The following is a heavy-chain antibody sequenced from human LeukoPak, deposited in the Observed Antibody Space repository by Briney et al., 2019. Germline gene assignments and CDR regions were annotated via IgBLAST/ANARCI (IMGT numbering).Heavy chain of an antibody. V-gene: IGHV1-18*01. Sequence: GASVTVSCKASGYTFTSYGISWVRQAPGQGLEWMGWISAYNGNTNYAQKLQGRVTMTTDTSTSTAYMEQRSLRSDDTAVYYCAKVVAYCGGDCYSEFDYWGEGGLVTVSS. CDR3: AKVVAYCGGDCYSEFDY. J-gene: IGHJ4*02. CDR2: ISAYNGNT. CDR1: GYTFTSYG. D-gene: IGHD2-21*02.